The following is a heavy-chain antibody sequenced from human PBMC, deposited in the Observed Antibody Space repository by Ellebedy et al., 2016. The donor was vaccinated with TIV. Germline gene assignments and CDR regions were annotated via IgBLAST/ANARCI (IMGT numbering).Heavy chain of an antibody. CDR2: ISSNGGST. CDR1: GFTFSSYA. Sequence: GESLKISXSASGFTFSSYAMHWVRQAPVKGLEYVSAISSNGGSTYYADSVKGRFTISRDNSKNTLYLQMSSLRAEDTAVYYCVKDDQSDTAMDNPWDYYYGMDVWGQGTTVTVSS. CDR3: VKDDQSDTAMDNPWDYYYGMDV. V-gene: IGHV3-64D*06. D-gene: IGHD5-18*01. J-gene: IGHJ6*02.